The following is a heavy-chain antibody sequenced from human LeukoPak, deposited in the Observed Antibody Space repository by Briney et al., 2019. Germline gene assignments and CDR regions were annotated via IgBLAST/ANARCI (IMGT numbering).Heavy chain of an antibody. D-gene: IGHD1-1*01. CDR1: GGSISSSSYY. J-gene: IGHJ4*02. Sequence: SETLSLTCTVSGGSISSSSYYWGWIRQPPGKGLEWIGSIYYSGSTYYNPSLKSRVTISVDTSRNQFSLKLSSVAAADTAVYYCARPRGGTDLDYWGQGTLVTVSS. V-gene: IGHV4-39*01. CDR3: ARPRGGTDLDY. CDR2: IYYSGST.